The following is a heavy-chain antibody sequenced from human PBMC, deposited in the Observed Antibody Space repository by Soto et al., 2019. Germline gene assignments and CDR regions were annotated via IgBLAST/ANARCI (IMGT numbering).Heavy chain of an antibody. CDR3: ARTGGGMAARPLEY. CDR1: GYMFTTYG. V-gene: IGHV1-18*01. Sequence: QVQLMQSGGEVKMPGASVEVSCKTSGYMFTTYGMSWVRQAPGQGLEWMAWISAYNGNKKYAQKFEGRVTMTTETSTSTVSMELRDLTSDDTAIYYWARTGGGMAARPLEYWGQGTLVIVSS. D-gene: IGHD6-6*01. J-gene: IGHJ4*02. CDR2: ISAYNGNK.